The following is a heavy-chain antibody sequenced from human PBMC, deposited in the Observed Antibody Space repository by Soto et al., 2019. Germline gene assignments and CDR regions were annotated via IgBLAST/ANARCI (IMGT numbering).Heavy chain of an antibody. D-gene: IGHD3-16*01. CDR2: IVPIFGTF. CDR3: ARELIWALDY. CDR1: GGTFGRNT. Sequence: QVHLVQSAAEVKKPGSSVRVACTVSGGTFGRNTIVWVRQAPEQGRECMGHIVPIFGTFKYAQKFQGRVTLTEAESTTTAYMDLSSLTSDDTAVYFCARELIWALDYWVQGTLVTVSS. V-gene: IGHV1-69*01. J-gene: IGHJ4*02.